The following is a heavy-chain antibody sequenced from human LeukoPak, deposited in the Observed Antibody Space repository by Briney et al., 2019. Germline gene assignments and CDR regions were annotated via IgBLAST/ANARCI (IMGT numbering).Heavy chain of an antibody. D-gene: IGHD6-19*01. CDR1: GFTFSTYS. CDR2: ISGSGDTT. V-gene: IGHV3-23*01. J-gene: IGHJ4*02. Sequence: GGSLRLSCAASGFTFSTYSMNWVRQAPGKGLEWVSGISGSGDTTYYADSVKGRFTISRDNSKNTLYLQMDSLRAEDTAIYYCARLRGVAVINYFDCWGQGTLVTVSS. CDR3: ARLRGVAVINYFDC.